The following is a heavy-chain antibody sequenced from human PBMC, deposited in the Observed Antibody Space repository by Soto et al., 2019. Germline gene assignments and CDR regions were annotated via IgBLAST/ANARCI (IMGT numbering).Heavy chain of an antibody. J-gene: IGHJ4*02. CDR3: AKDRYLDHDSRGYLFDN. D-gene: IGHD3-22*01. CDR1: GFTFNIYA. V-gene: IGHV3-23*01. Sequence: EVQLLESGGDLIQPGGSLRLSCAASGFTFNIYAMTWVRQAPGKGLEWVSAISRYGDITYYADSVEGRFSISRDNSKNTLYLQMNSLRAEDPAVYYCAKDRYLDHDSRGYLFDNWGQGTLVTVSS. CDR2: ISRYGDIT.